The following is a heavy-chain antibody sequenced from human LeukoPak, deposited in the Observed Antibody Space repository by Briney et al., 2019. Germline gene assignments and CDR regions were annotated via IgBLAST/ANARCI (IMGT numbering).Heavy chain of an antibody. CDR3: TRDLEASPGYEGADALDI. J-gene: IGHJ3*02. D-gene: IGHD5-12*01. CDR1: GYTFTDFY. CDR2: VRPNNGAT. V-gene: IGHV1-2*02. Sequence: GASVKVSRKASGYTFTDFYIHWVRHAPGQGLEWMGWVRPNNGATKYAEKFQGRVTMTRDTSTSTAHMELSSLRSDATAEYYCTRDLEASPGYEGADALDIWGQGTMVTVSS.